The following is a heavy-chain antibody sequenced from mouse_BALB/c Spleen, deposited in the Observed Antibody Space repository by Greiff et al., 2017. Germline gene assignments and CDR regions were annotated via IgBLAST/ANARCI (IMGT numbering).Heavy chain of an antibody. CDR2: ISYSCST. V-gene: IGHV3-2*02. Sequence: ESGPGLVKPSQSLSLTCTVTGYSITSDYAWNWIRQFPGNKLEWMGYISYSCSTSYNPSLKSRISITRDTSKNQFFLQLNSVTTEDTATYYCARRVYAMDYWGQGTSVTVSS. CDR3: ARRVYAMDY. J-gene: IGHJ4*01. CDR1: GYSITSDYA.